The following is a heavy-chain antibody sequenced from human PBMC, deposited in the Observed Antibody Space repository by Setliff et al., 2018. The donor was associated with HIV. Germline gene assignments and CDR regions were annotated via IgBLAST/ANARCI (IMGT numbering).Heavy chain of an antibody. CDR1: GGTFTGHA. D-gene: IGHD2-8*01. CDR3: ARKAGYCPHGGCWSPLDY. CDR2: IIPITGTI. V-gene: IGHV1-69*05. J-gene: IGHJ4*02. Sequence: SVKVSCKISGGTFTGHAIVWVRQAPGQGLEWTGGIIPITGTIHFAQKFQDRITVTKDESTGTVYMELSSLRAEDTAVYYCARKAGYCPHGGCWSPLDYGGQGTLVTVAS.